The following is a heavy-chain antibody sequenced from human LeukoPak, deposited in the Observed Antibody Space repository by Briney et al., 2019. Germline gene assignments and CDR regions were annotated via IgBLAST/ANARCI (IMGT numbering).Heavy chain of an antibody. D-gene: IGHD2-2*01. CDR1: RFTFSSYS. V-gene: IGHV3-21*01. Sequence: GGSLRLSCAASRFTFSSYSMNWVRQAPGKGLEWVSSISSTSSYIYYADSVKGRFTISRDNAKNSLYLQMNSLRAEDTAVYYCARDLPLSADIVVVRAAPFDYWGQGTLVTVSS. CDR3: ARDLPLSADIVVVRAAPFDY. CDR2: ISSTSSYI. J-gene: IGHJ4*02.